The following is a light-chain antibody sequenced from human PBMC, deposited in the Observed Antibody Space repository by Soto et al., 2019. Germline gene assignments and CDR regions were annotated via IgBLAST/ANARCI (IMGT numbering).Light chain of an antibody. CDR2: NNN. Sequence: QSVLTQPPSVSGAPGQRVTISCTGSSSNIGAGYDVHWYQQFPGTAPKLLIYNNNNRSSGVPDRFSGSKSGTSASLAITGLQAEDEADYYCQSYDSSLSGYVFGTGTKLTVL. V-gene: IGLV1-40*01. J-gene: IGLJ1*01. CDR1: SSNIGAGYD. CDR3: QSYDSSLSGYV.